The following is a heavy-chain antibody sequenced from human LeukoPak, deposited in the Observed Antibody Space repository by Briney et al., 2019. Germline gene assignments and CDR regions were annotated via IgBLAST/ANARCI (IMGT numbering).Heavy chain of an antibody. J-gene: IGHJ6*03. D-gene: IGHD1-14*01. CDR1: GGSISSGTYY. Sequence: PSETLSLTCTVSGGSISSGTYYWAWIRQPPGKGLEWIGTIYHSGSTYYNPSLKSRVTISVDTSKNQFSLNLTSLTAADTAVYYCARDRKYYYHMDVWGKGTTVTVSS. V-gene: IGHV4-39*07. CDR2: IYHSGST. CDR3: ARDRKYYYHMDV.